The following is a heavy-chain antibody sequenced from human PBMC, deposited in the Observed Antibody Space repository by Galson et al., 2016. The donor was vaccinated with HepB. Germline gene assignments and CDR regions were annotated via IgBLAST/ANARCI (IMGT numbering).Heavy chain of an antibody. CDR1: GGFISSGDYY. J-gene: IGHJ4*02. D-gene: IGHD1-1*01. CDR3: ARVPLERRGPGYFHH. V-gene: IGHV4-31*03. Sequence: TLSLTCIVSGGFISSGDYYWSWIRQHPGKGLEWIGHIYYSGSTYHNPSLKSRLTISVDTSKNQFSLKLSSVTAADTAVYYCARVPLERRGPGYFHHWGQGTLVTVSS. CDR2: IYYSGST.